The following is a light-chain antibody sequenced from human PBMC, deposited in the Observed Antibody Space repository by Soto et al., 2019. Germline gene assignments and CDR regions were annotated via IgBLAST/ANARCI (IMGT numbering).Light chain of an antibody. V-gene: IGKV2-28*01. CDR2: LGS. CDR1: QILLNSNGYNY. J-gene: IGKJ1*01. Sequence: DIVMTPSPPSLPVTPGEPASTSCRSSQILLNSNGYNYLDWYLQKPGQSPQLLIYLGSNRASGVPDRFSGSGSGTDFTLKISRVEAEDVGVYYCMQPLQSWTFGQGTKVDIK. CDR3: MQPLQSWT.